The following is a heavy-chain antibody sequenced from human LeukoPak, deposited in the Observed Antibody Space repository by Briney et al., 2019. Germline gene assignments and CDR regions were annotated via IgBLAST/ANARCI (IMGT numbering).Heavy chain of an antibody. Sequence: SETLSLTCTVSGGSISSYYWSWIRQPAGKGLEWIGRIYTSGSTNYNPSLKSRVTMSVDTSKNQFSLKLSSVTAADTAVYYCARDLGNYDYVWGSYRPSWFDPWGQGTLVTVSS. CDR1: GGSISSYY. CDR2: IYTSGST. D-gene: IGHD3-16*02. J-gene: IGHJ5*02. V-gene: IGHV4-4*07. CDR3: ARDLGNYDYVWGSYRPSWFDP.